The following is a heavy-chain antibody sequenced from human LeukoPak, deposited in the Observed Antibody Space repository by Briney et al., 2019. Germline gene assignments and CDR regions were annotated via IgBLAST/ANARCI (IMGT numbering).Heavy chain of an antibody. CDR3: ASKSLARPHAFDI. J-gene: IGHJ3*02. CDR2: ISSSGSTI. Sequence: PGGSLRLSCAASGFTFSDYYMSWIRQAPGKGLEWVSYISSSGSTIYYADSVKGRFTISRDNAKNSLYLQMNSLRAEDTAVYYCASKSLARPHAFDIWGQGTMVTVSS. V-gene: IGHV3-11*01. CDR1: GFTFSDYY.